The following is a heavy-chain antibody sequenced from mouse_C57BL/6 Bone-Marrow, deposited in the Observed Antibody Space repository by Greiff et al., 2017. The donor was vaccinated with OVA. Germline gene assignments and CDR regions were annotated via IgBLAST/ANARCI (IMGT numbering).Heavy chain of an antibody. Sequence: QVQLKESGPGLVAPSQSLSITCTVSGISLNSYGVHWVRQPPGKGLEWLVVIWSDGSTTYNSALKSRLTISKDNSKSQVFLKMNSLQTDDTAMYYCARHGTVDPWYFDVWGTGTTVTVSS. V-gene: IGHV2-6-1*01. CDR3: ARHGTVDPWYFDV. D-gene: IGHD1-1*01. CDR2: IWSDGST. CDR1: GISLNSYG. J-gene: IGHJ1*03.